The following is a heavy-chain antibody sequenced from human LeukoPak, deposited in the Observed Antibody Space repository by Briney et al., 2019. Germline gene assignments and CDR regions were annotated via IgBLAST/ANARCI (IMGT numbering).Heavy chain of an antibody. Sequence: SETLSLTCTVSGGSIGTSTYYWGWIRQPPGKGLEWIASIYSGGSTFYNPSLRSRVTISVDTPKNQISLKLSSVTAADTAVYYCARARSPGSYSPKGPFDYWGQGTLVTASS. CDR1: GGSIGTSTYY. CDR3: ARARSPGSYSPKGPFDY. J-gene: IGHJ4*02. CDR2: IYSGGST. D-gene: IGHD1-26*01. V-gene: IGHV4-39*07.